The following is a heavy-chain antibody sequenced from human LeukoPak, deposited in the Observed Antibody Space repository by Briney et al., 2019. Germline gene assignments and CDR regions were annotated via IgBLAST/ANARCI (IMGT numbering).Heavy chain of an antibody. Sequence: SETLSLTCTVSGGSISSGGYYWSWIRQHPGKGLEWIGYIYYSGSTYYNPSLKSRVTISVDTSKNRFSLKLSSVTAADTAVYYCAREIPGYSYGYCEACGWFDPWGQGTLVTVSS. CDR2: IYYSGST. V-gene: IGHV4-31*03. J-gene: IGHJ5*02. D-gene: IGHD5-18*01. CDR3: AREIPGYSYGYCEACGWFDP. CDR1: GGSISSGGYY.